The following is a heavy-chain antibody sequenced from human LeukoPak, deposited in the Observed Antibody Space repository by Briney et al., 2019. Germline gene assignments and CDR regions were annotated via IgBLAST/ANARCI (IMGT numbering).Heavy chain of an antibody. D-gene: IGHD3-22*01. CDR3: ARIDHSGYQPIDY. CDR2: IYHSGST. CDR1: GGSISSGGYS. Sequence: SETLSLTCAVPGGSISSGGYSWSWIRQPPGKGLEWIGYIYHSGSTYYNPSLKSRVTISVDTSKNQFSLKLSSVTAADTAVYYCARIDHSGYQPIDYWGQGTLVTVSS. V-gene: IGHV4-30-2*01. J-gene: IGHJ4*02.